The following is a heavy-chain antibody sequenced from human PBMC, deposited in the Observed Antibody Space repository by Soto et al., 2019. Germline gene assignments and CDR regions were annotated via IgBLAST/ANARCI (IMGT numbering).Heavy chain of an antibody. CDR3: AREQSYDILTGYLIGGFDY. J-gene: IGHJ4*02. Sequence: SETLSLTCTVSGGSISNYYWGWIRQHPGKGLEWIGYIYYSGSTYYNPSLKSRVTISVDTSKNQFSLKLSSVTAADTAVYYCAREQSYDILTGYLIGGFDYWGQGTLVTVSS. V-gene: IGHV4-59*06. CDR1: GGSISNYY. D-gene: IGHD3-9*01. CDR2: IYYSGST.